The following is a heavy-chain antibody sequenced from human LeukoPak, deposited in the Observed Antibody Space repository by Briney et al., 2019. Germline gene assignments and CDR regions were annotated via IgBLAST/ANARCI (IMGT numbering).Heavy chain of an antibody. Sequence: GASVKVSCKASGYTFTSYGISWVRQAPRQGLEWVGWMNPNSGNTGYAQKFQGRVTITRNTSISTAYMELSSLRSEDTAVYYCARGTVTANDYWGQGTLVTVSS. D-gene: IGHD4-17*01. CDR2: MNPNSGNT. CDR3: ARGTVTANDY. V-gene: IGHV1-8*03. CDR1: GYTFTSYG. J-gene: IGHJ4*02.